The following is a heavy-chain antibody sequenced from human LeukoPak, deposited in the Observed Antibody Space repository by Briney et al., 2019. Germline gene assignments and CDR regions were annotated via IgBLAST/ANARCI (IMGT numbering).Heavy chain of an antibody. CDR3: ARVYYASSVYTHLDY. J-gene: IGHJ4*02. V-gene: IGHV3-21*01. Sequence: PGGSLTLLWAPSGFTFSSYNVNGVRQAPGKGLEWVSSISSSSSYMYYADSVKGRFTISRDNAKNSLYLQMNSLRAEDTAVYYCARVYYASSVYTHLDYWGQGTLVTVSS. D-gene: IGHD3-22*01. CDR2: ISSSSSYM. CDR1: GFTFSSYN.